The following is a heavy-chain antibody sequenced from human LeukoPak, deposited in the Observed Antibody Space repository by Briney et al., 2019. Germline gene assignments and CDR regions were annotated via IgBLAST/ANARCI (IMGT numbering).Heavy chain of an antibody. Sequence: GRSLRLSCAASGFTFGSYSMNWVRQAPGKGLEWISYISSGSRTIYYADSVEGRFTVSRDNAKTSLYLQMRSLRAEDTAVYYCARESITGHRDFDYWGQGTLVTVSS. CDR3: ARESITGHRDFDY. CDR2: ISSGSRTI. J-gene: IGHJ4*02. CDR1: GFTFGSYS. V-gene: IGHV3-48*01. D-gene: IGHD1-20*01.